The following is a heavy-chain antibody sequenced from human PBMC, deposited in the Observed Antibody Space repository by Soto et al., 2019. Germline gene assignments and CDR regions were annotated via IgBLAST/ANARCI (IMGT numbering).Heavy chain of an antibody. J-gene: IGHJ2*01. CDR2: IHGDGDYM. Sequence: EVQLLDSGGGLVQPGGSLRLSCAASGFTFSCCAMSWVRQAPGKGLEWVSTIHGDGDYMQYTDSVKGRFTISRDNSRNTLYLQMDSMRGDDTAVYYCVNNRGGGSYTNGSFASWCRGTLVTVSS. CDR1: GFTFSCCA. D-gene: IGHD1-26*01. CDR3: VNNRGGGSYTNGSFAS. V-gene: IGHV3-23*01.